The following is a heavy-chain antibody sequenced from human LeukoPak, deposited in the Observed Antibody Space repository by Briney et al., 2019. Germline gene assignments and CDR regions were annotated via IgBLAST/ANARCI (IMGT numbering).Heavy chain of an antibody. D-gene: IGHD3-3*01. V-gene: IGHV4-59*08. J-gene: IGHJ4*02. Sequence: PSETLSLTCTVSGGSISSYYWSWIRQPPGKGLEWIGYIYYSGSTNYNPSLKSRVTISVDTSKNQFSLKLSSVTAADTAVYYCARPRYDFWSGYYGYFDYWGQGTLVTVSS. CDR3: ARPRYDFWSGYYGYFDY. CDR1: GGSISSYY. CDR2: IYYSGST.